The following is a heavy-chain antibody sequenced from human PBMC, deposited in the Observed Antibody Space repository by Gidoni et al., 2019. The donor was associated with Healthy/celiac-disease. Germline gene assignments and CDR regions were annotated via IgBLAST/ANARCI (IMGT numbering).Heavy chain of an antibody. J-gene: IGHJ4*02. V-gene: IGHV4-39*01. D-gene: IGHD4-17*01. CDR1: GGSISTSNYY. Sequence: QLQLQESGPGLVQPSETLSLTCTVSGGSISTSNYYWGWIRQPPGKGLECIGSIYYTGSTYYNPSLKSRVTISVDTSKNQFSLKLSSVTAADTAVFYCATLTTVVTPHFDYWGQGTLVTVSS. CDR3: ATLTTVVTPHFDY. CDR2: IYYTGST.